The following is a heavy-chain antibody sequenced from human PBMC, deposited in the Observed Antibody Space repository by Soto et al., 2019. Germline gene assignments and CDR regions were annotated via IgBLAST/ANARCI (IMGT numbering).Heavy chain of an antibody. V-gene: IGHV4-31*03. CDR2: IYYSGST. Sequence: SETLSLTCTVSGGSISSGGYYWSWIRQHPGKGLEWIGYIYYSGSTYYNPSLKSRVTISVDTSKNQFSLKLSSVAAADTAVYYCARMTYYDFWSGYPHEDAFDIWGQGTMVTVSS. D-gene: IGHD3-3*01. CDR3: ARMTYYDFWSGYPHEDAFDI. J-gene: IGHJ3*02. CDR1: GGSISSGGYY.